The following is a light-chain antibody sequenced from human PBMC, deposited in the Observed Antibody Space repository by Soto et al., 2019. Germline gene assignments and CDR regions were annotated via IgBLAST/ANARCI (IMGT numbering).Light chain of an antibody. Sequence: EIVMTKSPATLSVSPGESASLSCRASQSVSSNLAWYQQNPGQPPRILIYGESTRATGIPARFSGSGSGTEFTLTISSLQSEDFAVYYCQKYNNWPRTXGQGTKVDI. CDR1: QSVSSN. V-gene: IGKV3-15*01. CDR2: GES. J-gene: IGKJ1*01. CDR3: QKYNNWPRT.